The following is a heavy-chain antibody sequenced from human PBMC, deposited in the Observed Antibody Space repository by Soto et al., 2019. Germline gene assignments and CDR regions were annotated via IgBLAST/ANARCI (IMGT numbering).Heavy chain of an antibody. Sequence: EVQLVESGGGLVQPGGSLRLSCAGSGFSFSNHHMHWVRQAPGKGLEYVSGISANGGTIYYANSVKGRFTISRDNSKNTLFLQMGDLRNEDMAVYYCARVRKTYGDYHYWGQGTLVTVSS. CDR1: GFSFSNHH. V-gene: IGHV3-64*01. CDR3: ARVRKTYGDYHY. CDR2: ISANGGTI. D-gene: IGHD4-17*01. J-gene: IGHJ4*02.